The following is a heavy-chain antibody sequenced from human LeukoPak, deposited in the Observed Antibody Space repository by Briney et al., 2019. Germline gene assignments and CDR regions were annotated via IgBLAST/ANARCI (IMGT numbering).Heavy chain of an antibody. CDR1: GFSLSTSGVG. CDR2: IYWNDDK. J-gene: IGHJ4*02. Sequence: SGPTLVKPIQTLTLTCTFSGFSLSTSGVGVGWIRQPPGKALEWLALIYWNDDKRYSPSLKSRLTITKDTSKNQVVLTMTNMDPVDTATYYCAHGEAAAGHFDYWGQGTLVTVSS. V-gene: IGHV2-5*01. CDR3: AHGEAAAGHFDY. D-gene: IGHD6-13*01.